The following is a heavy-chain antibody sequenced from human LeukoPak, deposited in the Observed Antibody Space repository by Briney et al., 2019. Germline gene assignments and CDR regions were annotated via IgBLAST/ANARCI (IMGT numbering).Heavy chain of an antibody. CDR3: ATRKLGNDH. Sequence: KTSETLSLTCAVYGGSFSGYYWSWIRQPPGKGLEWIGEINHSGSTNYNASLKSRVTISVDTAKNQFSLKLSSVTAADTAVYYCATRKLGNDHWGRRTLDTVSS. V-gene: IGHV4-34*01. CDR1: GGSFSGYY. CDR2: INHSGST. D-gene: IGHD7-27*01. J-gene: IGHJ5*02.